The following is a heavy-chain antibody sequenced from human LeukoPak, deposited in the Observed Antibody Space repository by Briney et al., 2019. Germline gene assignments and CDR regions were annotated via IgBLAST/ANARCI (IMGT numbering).Heavy chain of an antibody. CDR1: GFTFSSYW. J-gene: IGHJ6*03. CDR3: ARDYPTTVTTAVGDYYYYMDV. Sequence: GGSLRLSCAASGFTFSSYWMHWVRQAPGKGLVWVSRIDNDGYSTVYADSVKDRFTISRDNAKNSLYLQMNSLRAEDTAVYFCARDYPTTVTTAVGDYYYYMDVWGKGTTVTVSS. V-gene: IGHV3-74*01. CDR2: IDNDGYST. D-gene: IGHD4-17*01.